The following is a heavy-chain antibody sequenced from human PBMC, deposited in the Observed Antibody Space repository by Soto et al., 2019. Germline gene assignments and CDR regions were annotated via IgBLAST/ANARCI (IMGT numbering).Heavy chain of an antibody. J-gene: IGHJ4*02. D-gene: IGHD6-13*01. CDR3: ARVGIAAAGYYFDY. V-gene: IGHV1-46*01. Sequence: VPLNGDRKAAGYTFSGYHIHCLRQAPGQGLEWMGIINPSGGSTSYAQKFQGRVTMTRDTSTSTVYMELSSLRSEDTAVYYCARVGIAAAGYYFDYWGQGTLVTVS. CDR2: INPSGGST. CDR1: GYTFSGYH.